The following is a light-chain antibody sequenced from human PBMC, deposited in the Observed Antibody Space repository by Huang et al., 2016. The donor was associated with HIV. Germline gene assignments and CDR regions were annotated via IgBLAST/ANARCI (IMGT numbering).Light chain of an antibody. CDR1: QNINTY. J-gene: IGKJ5*01. CDR2: SAS. V-gene: IGKV1-39*01. Sequence: DILLTQSPSSLSASVGDRVTITCRASQNINTYLNWYQQKPGKAPNLLIHSASTLQTGVQSMFSGSGSGTDFTLTVNSLQPEDSATYYCQQGYSALITFGQGTRL. CDR3: QQGYSALIT.